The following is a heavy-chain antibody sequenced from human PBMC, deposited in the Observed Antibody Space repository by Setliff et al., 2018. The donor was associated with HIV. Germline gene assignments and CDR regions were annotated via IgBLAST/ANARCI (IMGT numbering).Heavy chain of an antibody. CDR3: ARGLDVWGTYRYRNYFDY. D-gene: IGHD3-16*02. CDR2: INHSGST. Sequence: SETLSLTCAVYSGSFSAYYWSWIRQPPGKGLEWIGEINHSGSTNYNPSLKTRVTIMVDTSKNQFSLNLTSVTAADTAIYYCARGLDVWGTYRYRNYFDYWGQGTLVTVSS. J-gene: IGHJ4*02. CDR1: SGSFSAYY. V-gene: IGHV4-34*01.